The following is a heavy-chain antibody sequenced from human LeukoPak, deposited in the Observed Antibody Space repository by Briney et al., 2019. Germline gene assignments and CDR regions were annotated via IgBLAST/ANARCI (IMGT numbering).Heavy chain of an antibody. CDR3: ASRIAVAGNYYYYGMDV. CDR2: IIPISGTA. D-gene: IGHD6-19*01. J-gene: IGHJ6*02. Sequence: ASVKVSCKASGGTFSSYAISWVRQAPGQGLEWMGGIIPISGTANYAQKFQGRVTITADESTSTAYMELSSLRSEDTAVYYCASRIAVAGNYYYYGMDVWGQGTTVTVSS. V-gene: IGHV1-69*01. CDR1: GGTFSSYA.